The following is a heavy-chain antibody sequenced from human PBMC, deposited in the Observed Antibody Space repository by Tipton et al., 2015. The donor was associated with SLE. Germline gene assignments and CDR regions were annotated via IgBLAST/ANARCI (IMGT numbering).Heavy chain of an antibody. J-gene: IGHJ4*02. CDR1: GGSISSHY. V-gene: IGHV4-59*11. CDR3: ARRRGSSWYEDYFDY. D-gene: IGHD6-13*01. Sequence: TLSLTCTASGGSISSHYWSWIRRPPGKALEWIAYINYSGSTNYNPSLKSRVTMSVDTSKNQFSLKLSSVTAADTAVYYCARRRGSSWYEDYFDYWGQGTLVTVSS. CDR2: INYSGST.